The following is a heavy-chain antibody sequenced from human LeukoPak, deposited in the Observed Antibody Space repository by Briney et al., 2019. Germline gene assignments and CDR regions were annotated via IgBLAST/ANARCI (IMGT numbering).Heavy chain of an antibody. CDR2: INPNSGGT. Sequence: ASVKVSCKASGYTFTGYYMHWVRQAPGQGLEWMGCINPNSGGTNYAQKFQGRVTMTRDTSISTAYMELSRLRSDDTAVYYCARGRSITIFGVVTSYFDYWGQGTLVTVSS. J-gene: IGHJ4*02. CDR1: GYTFTGYY. D-gene: IGHD3-3*01. CDR3: ARGRSITIFGVVTSYFDY. V-gene: IGHV1-2*02.